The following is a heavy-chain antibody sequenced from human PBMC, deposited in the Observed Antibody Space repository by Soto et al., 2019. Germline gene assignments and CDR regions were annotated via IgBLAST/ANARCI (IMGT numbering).Heavy chain of an antibody. V-gene: IGHV3-7*01. CDR1: GFMFGVYW. CDR2: INDDGSER. J-gene: IGHJ4*02. CDR3: AREFYGYYTYGPWDY. D-gene: IGHD3-3*01. Sequence: GGSLRLSCEASGFMFGVYWMSWVRQAPGKGLEWVANINDDGSERNYVDSVKGRFTISRDTPNKLLFLQMNSLRDEDTAVYYCAREFYGYYTYGPWDYLGQRTLVTFCS.